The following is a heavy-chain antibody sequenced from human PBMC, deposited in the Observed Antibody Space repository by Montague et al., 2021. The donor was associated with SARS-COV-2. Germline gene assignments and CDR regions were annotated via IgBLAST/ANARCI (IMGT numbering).Heavy chain of an antibody. V-gene: IGHV4-59*01. CDR1: GDSMNNYY. CDR3: ARAPIYRSSWYAYFDY. J-gene: IGHJ4*02. CDR2: INYSGST. D-gene: IGHD6-13*01. Sequence: SETLSLTCTVSGDSMNNYYWSWIRQPLGKGLEWIGYINYSGSTHXNPSLQSRVTLSKDTSKNQFSLRLTSVTAADTAMYFCARAPIYRSSWYAYFDYWGQGTLVTVSS.